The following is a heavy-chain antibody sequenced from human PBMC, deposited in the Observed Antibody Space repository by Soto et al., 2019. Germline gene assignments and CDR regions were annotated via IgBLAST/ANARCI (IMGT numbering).Heavy chain of an antibody. Sequence: SETLSLTCTVSGGSISSYYWSWIRQPPGKGLEWIGYIYYSGSTNYNPSLKSRVTISVDTSKNQFSLKLSSVTAADTAVYYCARAVLAAAGVASGYFDYWGQGTLVTVSS. CDR2: IYYSGST. CDR3: ARAVLAAAGVASGYFDY. CDR1: GGSISSYY. J-gene: IGHJ4*02. V-gene: IGHV4-59*01. D-gene: IGHD6-13*01.